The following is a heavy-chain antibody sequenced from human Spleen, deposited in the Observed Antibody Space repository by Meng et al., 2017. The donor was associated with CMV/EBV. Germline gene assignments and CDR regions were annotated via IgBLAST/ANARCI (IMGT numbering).Heavy chain of an antibody. CDR3: VKGGGEKVTFDAMDV. CDR1: GFTFSSYS. Sequence: GGSLRLSCTASGFTFSSYSMNWVRQAPGEGLEWVSGISGNSGFIGYADSVKGRFTISRDNARKSLSLEINPLRVEDTALYYCVKGGGEKVTFDAMDVWGQGTTVTVSS. J-gene: IGHJ6*02. CDR2: ISGNSGFI. D-gene: IGHD2-21*02. V-gene: IGHV3-9*01.